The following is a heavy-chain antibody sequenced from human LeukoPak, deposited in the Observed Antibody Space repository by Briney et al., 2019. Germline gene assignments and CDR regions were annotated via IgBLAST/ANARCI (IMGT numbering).Heavy chain of an antibody. CDR3: AKEKDYYGSGSYFNWFDP. D-gene: IGHD3-10*01. CDR2: IRYDGSNK. V-gene: IGHV3-30*02. CDR1: GFTFSSYG. Sequence: PGGSLRLSCAASGFTFSSYGMHWVRQAPGKGLEWVAFIRYDGSNKYYADSVKGRFTISRDNSKNTLYPQMNSLRAEDTAVYYCAKEKDYYGSGSYFNWFDPWGQGTLVTVSS. J-gene: IGHJ5*02.